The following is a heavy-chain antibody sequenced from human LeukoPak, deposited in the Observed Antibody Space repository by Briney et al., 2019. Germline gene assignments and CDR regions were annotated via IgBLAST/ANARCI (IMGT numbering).Heavy chain of an antibody. CDR3: ARVRGYYGYYYYYMDV. Sequence: ASVNVSCKASGYTFTSYGISWVRQAPGQGPERKGRISAYNGNTNYAQKLQGRVTMTTDTSTSTAYMELRSLRSDDTAVYYCARVRGYYGYYYYYMDVWGKGTTVTVSS. CDR2: ISAYNGNT. J-gene: IGHJ6*03. CDR1: GYTFTSYG. D-gene: IGHD1-26*01. V-gene: IGHV1-18*01.